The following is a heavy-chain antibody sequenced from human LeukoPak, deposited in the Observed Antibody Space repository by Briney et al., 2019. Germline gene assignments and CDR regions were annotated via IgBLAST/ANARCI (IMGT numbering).Heavy chain of an antibody. J-gene: IGHJ4*02. V-gene: IGHV3-30-3*01. CDR1: GFTFSSYA. CDR2: ISYDGSNK. D-gene: IGHD1-26*01. CDR3: ATTTLGGSYPFDC. Sequence: GRSLRLSCAASGFTFSSYAMHWVRQAPGKGLEWVAVISYDGSNKYYADSVKGRFTISRDNSKNTLYLQMNSLRAEDTAVYYCATTTLGGSYPFDCWGQGTLVTVSS.